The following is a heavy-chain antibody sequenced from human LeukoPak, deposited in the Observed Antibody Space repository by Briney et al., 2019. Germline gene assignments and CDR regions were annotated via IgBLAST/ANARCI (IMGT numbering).Heavy chain of an antibody. V-gene: IGHV4-4*09. CDR1: HGSINNYF. D-gene: IGHD2-15*01. Sequence: SETLSLTCTVSHGSINNYFWTWIRQPPGKGLEWLGYIHTSGNTNYTPSLKSRLTISVDTSKNQFSLKLTSMTAADTAVYYCARHLTDSSVGIEFWGLGTLVTVSS. CDR3: ARHLTDSSVGIEF. J-gene: IGHJ4*02. CDR2: IHTSGNT.